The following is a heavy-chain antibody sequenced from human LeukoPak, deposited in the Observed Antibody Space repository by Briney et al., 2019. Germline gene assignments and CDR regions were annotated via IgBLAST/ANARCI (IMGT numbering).Heavy chain of an antibody. J-gene: IGHJ6*02. CDR1: GFTFSSYA. CDR2: ISGSGGST. Sequence: GGSLRLSCAASGFTFSSYAMSWVRQAPGKGLEWVSAISGSGGSTYYADSVKGRFTISRDNSKNTLYLQMNSLRAEDTAVYYCAAIAAQDPYYYYGMDVWGQGTTVTVSS. V-gene: IGHV3-23*01. CDR3: AAIAAQDPYYYYGMDV. D-gene: IGHD6-13*01.